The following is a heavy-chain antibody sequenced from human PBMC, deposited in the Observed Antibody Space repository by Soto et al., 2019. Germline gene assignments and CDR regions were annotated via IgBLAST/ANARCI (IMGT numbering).Heavy chain of an antibody. CDR3: AKDRDYPRDQFHY. CDR1: GFTFTYYA. V-gene: IGHV3-23*01. D-gene: IGHD2-2*01. Sequence: EVQLLESGGGLVQPGGSRRLSCTASGFTFTYYAFIWVRQAPGKGLEWVSAISANGQGIYYADSVRGRFTISRDNSKNTVFLHMDSLRAEDTAVYYCAKDRDYPRDQFHYWGQGTLVTVSS. CDR2: ISANGQGI. J-gene: IGHJ4*02.